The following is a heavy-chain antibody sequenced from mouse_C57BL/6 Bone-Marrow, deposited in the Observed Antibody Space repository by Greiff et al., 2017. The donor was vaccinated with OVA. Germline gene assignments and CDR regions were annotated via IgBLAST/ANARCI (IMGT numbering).Heavy chain of an antibody. J-gene: IGHJ3*01. Sequence: DVKLQESGTVLARPGASVKMSCKTSGYTFTSYWMHWVKQRPGQGLEWIGAIYPGNSDTRYNQKFKGKAKLTAGTSASTAYMGLCSLTNENSASYDCTVDLDGYCVSWFAYWGQGTLVTVSA. V-gene: IGHV1-5*01. CDR2: IYPGNSDT. D-gene: IGHD2-3*01. CDR3: TVDLDGYCVSWFAY. CDR1: GYTFTSYW.